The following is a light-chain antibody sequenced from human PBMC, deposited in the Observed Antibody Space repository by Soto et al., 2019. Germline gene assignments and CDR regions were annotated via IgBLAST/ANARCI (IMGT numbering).Light chain of an antibody. Sequence: EIVLTQSPATLSLSPGERATLSCGASKSVSSNYLAWYQQKPGLAPRLLIFDASSRATGIPYRFSGSGSGTDFTLTISRLEPEDFAVYYCQQYGSSPWTFGQGTRVEIK. CDR3: QQYGSSPWT. J-gene: IGKJ1*01. CDR1: KSVSSNY. V-gene: IGKV3D-20*01. CDR2: DAS.